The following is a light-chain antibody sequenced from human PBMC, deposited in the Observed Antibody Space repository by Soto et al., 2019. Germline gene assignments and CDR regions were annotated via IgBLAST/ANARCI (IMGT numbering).Light chain of an antibody. V-gene: IGLV1-47*01. Sequence: QSALTQPPSASGTPGQRVTISCSGSSSNIGSNYVYWYQQFPGTAPKLLIYRNHQRPSGVPDRFSGSKSGTSASLAISGLRSEHEADYYCAAWDDSLSGVVFGVGTKLTVL. CDR1: SSNIGSNY. CDR3: AAWDDSLSGVV. CDR2: RNH. J-gene: IGLJ2*01.